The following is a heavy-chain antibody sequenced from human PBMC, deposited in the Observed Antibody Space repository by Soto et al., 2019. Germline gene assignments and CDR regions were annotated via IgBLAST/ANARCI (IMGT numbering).Heavy chain of an antibody. J-gene: IGHJ6*02. CDR2: IYYSGST. CDR1: GDSISSSNYY. CDR3: ARRSGYNFYYNYYGMDV. Sequence: QLQLQESGPGLVKPSETLSLTCTVSGDSISSSNYYWVWIRQPPGKGLEWIGSIYYSGSTYYNPSLRSRVTISVDTSKNQFSLKRSSVTAADTAVYYCARRSGYNFYYNYYGMDVWGQGTTVTVSS. D-gene: IGHD3-22*01. V-gene: IGHV4-39*01.